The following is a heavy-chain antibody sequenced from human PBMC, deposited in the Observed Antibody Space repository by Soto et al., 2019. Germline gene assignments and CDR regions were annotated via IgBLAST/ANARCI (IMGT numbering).Heavy chain of an antibody. V-gene: IGHV4-59*01. CDR1: GDFLSSYY. CDR2: IYYSGIT. Sequence: PSETLSLTCTVSGDFLSSYYWSWIRQSPVKGLEKIGYIYYSGITNYNASLKSRVTMSVDTSKNQFSLKLNSVTAADTAVYYCARGGCSGGSCQALDYWGQGTLVTVSS. D-gene: IGHD2-15*01. J-gene: IGHJ4*02. CDR3: ARGGCSGGSCQALDY.